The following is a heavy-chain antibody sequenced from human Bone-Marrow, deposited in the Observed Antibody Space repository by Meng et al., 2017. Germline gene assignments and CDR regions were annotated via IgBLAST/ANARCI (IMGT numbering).Heavy chain of an antibody. CDR2: IIPIFGTA. D-gene: IGHD1-26*01. V-gene: IGHV1-69*01. CDR1: GGTFRSYA. Sequence: GAGVKKPGSWVKVSCKASGGTFRSYAIGWVRQAPGQGLEWMGGIIPIFGTANYAQKFQGRVTITADESTSTAYMELGSRRSEDTAVYYCATARGGATPYYFDYWGQGTLVTVSS. J-gene: IGHJ4*02. CDR3: ATARGGATPYYFDY.